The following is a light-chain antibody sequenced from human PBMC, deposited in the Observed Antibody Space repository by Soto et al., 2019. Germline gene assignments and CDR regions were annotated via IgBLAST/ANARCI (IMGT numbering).Light chain of an antibody. CDR2: KTS. CDR3: QQYNSYPYT. Sequence: DFQMTQSPSSLSPSVGDRVTITCRASQSFNTWLAWYQQKPGKAPKLLIYKTSILESGVPSRFSGSGSGTEFTLTISSLQPEDSATYYCQQYNSYPYTLGQGTRLENK. J-gene: IGKJ5*01. V-gene: IGKV1-5*03. CDR1: QSFNTW.